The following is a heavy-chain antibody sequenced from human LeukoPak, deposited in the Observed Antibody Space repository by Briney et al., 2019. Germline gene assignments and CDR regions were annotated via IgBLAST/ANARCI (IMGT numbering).Heavy chain of an antibody. CDR2: IKQDGSEA. V-gene: IGHV3-7*01. CDR3: SNGIYDRSY. Sequence: GGSLRLSCAASGFTFTTYWMAWVRQAPGKGLEWVANIKQDGSEAVYADSVRGRFTISRNNAKNSLYLQMNSLRVEDTAVYYCSNGIYDRSYWGQGPLVTVSS. D-gene: IGHD2-8*01. CDR1: GFTFTTYW. J-gene: IGHJ4*02.